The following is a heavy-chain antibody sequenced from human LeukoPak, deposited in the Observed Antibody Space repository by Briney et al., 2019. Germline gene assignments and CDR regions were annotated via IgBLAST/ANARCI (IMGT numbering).Heavy chain of an antibody. CDR3: AKDRSGGTTTTVMVA. CDR2: ALYDGSNK. D-gene: IGHD4-17*01. J-gene: IGHJ5*02. V-gene: IGHV3-30*04. CDR1: GFNFNNYV. Sequence: GRSLRLSCAASGFNFNNYVIHWVRQAPGKGLECVAVALYDGSNKYYADSVKGRFTISRDNSENTLYLHMDTLRAEDTALYFCAKDRSGGTTTTVMVAWGRGTLVTVSS.